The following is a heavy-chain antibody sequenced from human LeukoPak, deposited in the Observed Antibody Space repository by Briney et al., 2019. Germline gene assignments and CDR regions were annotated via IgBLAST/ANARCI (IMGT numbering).Heavy chain of an antibody. CDR3: ARVGYSGYDVIDY. Sequence: ASVKGSCKASGYTFTGYYMHWVRQAPGQGREWIGWINPNSGGTNYAQKWQGRVTMTRDTSISTAYMERSRRRSDDTAVCYCARVGYSGYDVIDYWGQGTLVTVSS. J-gene: IGHJ4*02. V-gene: IGHV1-2*02. D-gene: IGHD5-12*01. CDR1: GYTFTGYY. CDR2: INPNSGGT.